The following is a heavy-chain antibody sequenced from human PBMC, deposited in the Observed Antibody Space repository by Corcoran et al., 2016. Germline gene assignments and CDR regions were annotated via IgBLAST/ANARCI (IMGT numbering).Heavy chain of an antibody. Sequence: QVQLVQSGAEVKEPGASVKVSCKASGYTFTDYQIHWVRQAPGQGLEWMGWVNPNIGGTNSAQRFEGRVTMTGDTSINTAYMELSRLRSDATAVYYCARAFAGIGMDNSAWLDPWGQGTLVTVSS. J-gene: IGHJ5*02. CDR2: VNPNIGGT. CDR3: ARAFAGIGMDNSAWLDP. V-gene: IGHV1-2*02. D-gene: IGHD3-3*01. CDR1: GYTFTDYQ.